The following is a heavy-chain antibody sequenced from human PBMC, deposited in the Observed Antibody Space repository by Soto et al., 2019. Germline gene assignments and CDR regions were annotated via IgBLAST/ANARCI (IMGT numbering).Heavy chain of an antibody. Sequence: TYAIFGGSISSSNWWSWVHQPQGKGLEWIGEIYHSGSTNYNPSLKSRVTISVDKSKNQFSLKLSSVTAADTAVYYCARVGVIFAYYYGMDVWGQGTTVTVSS. CDR1: GGSISSSNW. D-gene: IGHD3-3*02. CDR2: IYHSGST. V-gene: IGHV4-4*02. CDR3: ARVGVIFAYYYGMDV. J-gene: IGHJ6*02.